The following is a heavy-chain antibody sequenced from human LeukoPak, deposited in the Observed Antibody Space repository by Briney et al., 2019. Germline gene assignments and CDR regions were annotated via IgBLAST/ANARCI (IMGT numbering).Heavy chain of an antibody. CDR3: ARGSEGATKGYDL. CDR1: GYTFTSSG. D-gene: IGHD1-26*01. J-gene: IGHJ5*02. V-gene: IGHV1-18*01. Sequence: ASVKVSCKASGYTFTSSGISWVRQAPGQGLEWMGWITAYNGDTNYAQKFQGRVTMTTDASTSTAYMELRSLRSDDTAVYFCARGSEGATKGYDLWGQGTLVTVSS. CDR2: ITAYNGDT.